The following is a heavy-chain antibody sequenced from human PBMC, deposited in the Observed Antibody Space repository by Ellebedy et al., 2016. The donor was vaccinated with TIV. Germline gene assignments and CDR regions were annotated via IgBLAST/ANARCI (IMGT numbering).Heavy chain of an antibody. D-gene: IGHD2-21*02. J-gene: IGHJ4*02. CDR2: INHSGSI. Sequence: SETLSLXXAVYGESFSGHYWSWIRQPPGKGLEWIGEINHSGSIDYNPSLKSRVTISVDTSKNQFSLKLSSVTAADTAVYYCAVGGDNSYNFDYWGQGTLVTVSS. CDR1: GESFSGHY. CDR3: AVGGDNSYNFDY. V-gene: IGHV4-34*09.